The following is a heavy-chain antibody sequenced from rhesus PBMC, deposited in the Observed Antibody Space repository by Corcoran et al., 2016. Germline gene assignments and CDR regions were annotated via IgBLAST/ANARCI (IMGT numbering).Heavy chain of an antibody. V-gene: IGHV4-93*02. CDR1: GGSISSSNW. CDR3: ARSPWTGYYTGRFDV. D-gene: IGHD3-3*01. CDR2: LVGSGGSP. Sequence: QVQLQESGPAVVKPSETLSLTCAVSGGSISSSNWWSWIRQSPGKGREWIGGLVGSGGSPQNNPSLTSRVTISIDTSKNQFSLKLSSVTAADPAVYYCARSPWTGYYTGRFDVWGPGVLVTVSS. J-gene: IGHJ5-1*01.